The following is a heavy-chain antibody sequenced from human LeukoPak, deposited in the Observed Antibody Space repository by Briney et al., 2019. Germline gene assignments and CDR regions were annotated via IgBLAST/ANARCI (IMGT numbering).Heavy chain of an antibody. CDR1: GFTFSSYW. CDR2: IKQDGSEK. J-gene: IGHJ4*02. CDR3: ARSLWRWLQFGLDY. V-gene: IGHV3-7*01. Sequence: GGSLRLSCAASGFTFSSYWMRWVRQAPGKGLEWVANIKQDGSEKYYVDSVKGRFTISRDNAKNSLYLQMNSLRAEDTAVYYCARSLWRWLQFGLDYWGQGTLVTVSS. D-gene: IGHD5-24*01.